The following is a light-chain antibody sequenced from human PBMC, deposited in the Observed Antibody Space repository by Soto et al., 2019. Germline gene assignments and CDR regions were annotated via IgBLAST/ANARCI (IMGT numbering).Light chain of an antibody. CDR1: QSISSW. CDR2: EAS. CDR3: QQYYSYPRT. J-gene: IGKJ1*01. V-gene: IGKV1-5*03. Sequence: DLPMTPSPSSLSASVGDRVTLTCRASQSISSWLAWYQQKPGQAPRLLIYEASILQRGVTSRFSGSGSGTDFTLTISCLQSEDFATYYCQQYYSYPRTFGQGTKVDI.